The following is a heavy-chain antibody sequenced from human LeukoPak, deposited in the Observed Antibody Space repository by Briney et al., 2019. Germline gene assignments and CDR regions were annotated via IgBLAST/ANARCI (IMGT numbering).Heavy chain of an antibody. CDR1: GFSLSAYW. D-gene: IGHD2-21*02. CDR2: IKQDGTVQ. V-gene: IGHV3-7*01. J-gene: IGHJ6*02. Sequence: SGGSLRLSCAASGFSLSAYWMNWVRQASGKGLQWLANIKQDGTVQHYVDSVKGRFTISRDNAKNSLFLQMNSLRAEDTALYYCARDYTATGAMDVWGQGTTVTVS. CDR3: ARDYTATGAMDV.